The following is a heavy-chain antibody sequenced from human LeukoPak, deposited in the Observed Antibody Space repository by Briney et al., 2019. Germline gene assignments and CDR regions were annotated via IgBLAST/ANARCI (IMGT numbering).Heavy chain of an antibody. D-gene: IGHD5-18*01. V-gene: IGHV4-59*01. CDR1: GDSITSDY. J-gene: IGHJ2*01. Sequence: SETLSLTCTVSGDSITSDYWSWIRQPPGKGLEWIGYIHYSGGPNFNPSLESRVTMSVETSKNQFSLKLSTVTAEDTAVYYCARRIQLWSHWYFDLWGRGTLVTVSS. CDR2: IHYSGGP. CDR3: ARRIQLWSHWYFDL.